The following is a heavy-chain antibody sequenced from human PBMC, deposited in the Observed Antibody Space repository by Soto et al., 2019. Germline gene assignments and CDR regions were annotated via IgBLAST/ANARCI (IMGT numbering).Heavy chain of an antibody. Sequence: EVQLLESGGGLVQPGGSLRLSCAASGFTFSSYAMSWVRQAPGKGLRWVPAIRGGGGSTYYADSVKGRFTISRDNSKNTLYLQMNSLRAEDTAVYYCAKDTRVTGVAPMDFWGQGTMVTVSS. CDR1: GFTFSSYA. V-gene: IGHV3-23*01. CDR3: AKDTRVTGVAPMDF. J-gene: IGHJ3*01. CDR2: IRGGGGST. D-gene: IGHD4-4*01.